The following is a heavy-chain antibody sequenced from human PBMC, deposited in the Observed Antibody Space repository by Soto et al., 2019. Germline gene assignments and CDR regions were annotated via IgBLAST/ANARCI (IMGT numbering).Heavy chain of an antibody. CDR2: IYHSGST. V-gene: IGHV4-59*12. J-gene: IGHJ5*02. CDR1: GGSISSYY. CDR3: ARVPSP. Sequence: SETLSLACSVSGGSISSYYWSWIRQPPGKGLEWIGYIYHSGSTYYNPSVKSRVTISVDRSKNQFSLKLSSVTVADTAVYYCARVPSPWGQGTLVTVSS.